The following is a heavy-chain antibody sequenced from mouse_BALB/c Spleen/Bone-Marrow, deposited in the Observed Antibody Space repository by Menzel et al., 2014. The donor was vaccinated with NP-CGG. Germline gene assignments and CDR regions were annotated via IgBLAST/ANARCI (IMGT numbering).Heavy chain of an antibody. CDR2: ISSGGSYT. D-gene: IGHD2-14*01. CDR1: GFTFSSYT. CDR3: TRSYYRYDEEAWFAY. J-gene: IGHJ3*01. Sequence: EVKLMESGGGLVKPGGSLKLSCAASGFTFSSYTMSWVRQTPEKRLEWVATISSGGSYTYYPDSVKGRFTISRDNAKNTLYLQMSSLKSEDTAMYYCTRSYYRYDEEAWFAYWGQRTLVTVSA. V-gene: IGHV5-6-4*01.